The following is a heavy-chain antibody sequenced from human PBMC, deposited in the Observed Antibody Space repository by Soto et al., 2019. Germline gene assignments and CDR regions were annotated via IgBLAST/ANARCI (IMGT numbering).Heavy chain of an antibody. CDR2: IYHSGIT. D-gene: IGHD3-10*01. J-gene: IGHJ6*02. V-gene: IGHV4-30-2*01. CDR3: AKGSGRRDGMDV. CDR1: GGSISSGGYS. Sequence: TLSLTCGASGGSISSGGYSWSWIRQPPGEGLQWIGYIYHSGITYYNESLKSRVTISADMSKNQFSLRLTSVTAADTAVYYCAKGSGRRDGMDVWGQGTTVTVSS.